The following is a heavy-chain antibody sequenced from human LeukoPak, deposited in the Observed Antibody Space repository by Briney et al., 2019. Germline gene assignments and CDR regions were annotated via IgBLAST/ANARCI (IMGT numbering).Heavy chain of an antibody. CDR1: GGSISSYY. CDR2: ICTSGST. Sequence: PSETLSLTCTVSGGSISSYYWSWIRQPAGKGLEWIGRICTSGSTNYNPSLKSRVTMSVDTSKNQFSLKLSSVTAADTAVYYCARSRSGWRGSWFDPWGQGTLVTVSS. D-gene: IGHD6-19*01. V-gene: IGHV4-4*07. CDR3: ARSRSGWRGSWFDP. J-gene: IGHJ5*02.